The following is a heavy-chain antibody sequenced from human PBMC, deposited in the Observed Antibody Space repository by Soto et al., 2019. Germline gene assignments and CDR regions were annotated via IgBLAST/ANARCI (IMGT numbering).Heavy chain of an antibody. D-gene: IGHD3-3*01. Sequence: QVQLVQSGAEVKKPGASVKVSCKASGYTFTGYYMNWVRQAPGQGLEWMGGINPNSGGTNYAQKFQGRVTMTRDTSICTAYMELSRLRSDDTAVYYCARTHYDFWSGYHGDWFDPWGQGTLVTVSS. V-gene: IGHV1-2*02. J-gene: IGHJ5*02. CDR3: ARTHYDFWSGYHGDWFDP. CDR1: GYTFTGYY. CDR2: INPNSGGT.